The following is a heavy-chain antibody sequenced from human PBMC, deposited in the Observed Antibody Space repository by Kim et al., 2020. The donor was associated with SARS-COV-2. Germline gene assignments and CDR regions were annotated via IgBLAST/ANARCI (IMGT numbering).Heavy chain of an antibody. CDR1: GFTFSSYS. CDR2: ISSSSSYI. V-gene: IGHV3-21*01. CDR3: ARDLFFPLRTTTTYYYDSSGYYDVGY. Sequence: GGSLRLSCAASGFTFSSYSMNWVRQAPGKGLEWVSSISSSSSYIYYADSVKGRFTISRDNAKNSLYLQMNSLRAEDTAVYYCARDLFFPLRTTTTYYYDSSGYYDVGYWGQGTLVTVSS. J-gene: IGHJ4*02. D-gene: IGHD3-22*01.